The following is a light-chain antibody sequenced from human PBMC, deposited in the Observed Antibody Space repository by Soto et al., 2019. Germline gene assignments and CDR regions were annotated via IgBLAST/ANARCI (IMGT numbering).Light chain of an antibody. CDR2: GAS. CDR1: QSVSSN. J-gene: IGKJ5*01. V-gene: IGKV3-15*01. CDR3: QQYNWPIT. Sequence: EIVMTQSPATLSVSPGERATLSCRASQSVSSNLAWYQQKPGQAPRLLIYGASTRATGIPARFSGSGSGTEFTLTISSLQSEDFAVYYCQQYNWPITFGQGTRLEIK.